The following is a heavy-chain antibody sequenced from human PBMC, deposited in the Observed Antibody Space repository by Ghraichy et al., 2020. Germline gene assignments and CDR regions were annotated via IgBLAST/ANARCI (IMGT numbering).Heavy chain of an antibody. Sequence: SETLSLTCAVYGGSFSGYYWSWIRQPPGKGLEWIGEINHSGSTNYNPSLKSRVTISVDTSKNQISLKLSSVTAADTAVYYCARGPFGDSGKWFDPWGQGTLVTVSS. D-gene: IGHD4-17*01. V-gene: IGHV4-34*01. CDR2: INHSGST. CDR1: GGSFSGYY. CDR3: ARGPFGDSGKWFDP. J-gene: IGHJ5*02.